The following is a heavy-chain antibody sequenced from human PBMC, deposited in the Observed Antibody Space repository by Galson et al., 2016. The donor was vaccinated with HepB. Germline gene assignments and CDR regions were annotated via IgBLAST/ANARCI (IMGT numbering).Heavy chain of an antibody. V-gene: IGHV3-23*01. CDR3: AKDPGGYYAKVVVRFDP. Sequence: SLRLSCAASGFTFRKYAMSWVRQAPGKGLEWVSSLSDNGGSKYYAASVKGRFTVSRDNSNNTLFLQMNSLRTEDTAVYFCAKDPGGYYAKVVVRFDPWGQGTLVTVSS. CDR1: GFTFRKYA. CDR2: LSDNGGSK. D-gene: IGHD2-15*01. J-gene: IGHJ5*02.